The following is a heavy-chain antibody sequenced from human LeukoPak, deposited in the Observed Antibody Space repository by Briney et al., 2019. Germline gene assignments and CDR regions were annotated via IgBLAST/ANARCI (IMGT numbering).Heavy chain of an antibody. CDR1: GGSISSYY. CDR3: ARDDYGDSHAFDI. D-gene: IGHD4-17*01. J-gene: IGHJ3*02. Sequence: SSETLSLTCTVSGGSISSYYWSWIRQPPGKGLEWIGYIYYSGSTNYNPSLKSRVTISVDTSKNQFSLKLSSVTAADTAVYYCARDDYGDSHAFDIWGQGTMVTVSS. V-gene: IGHV4-59*01. CDR2: IYYSGST.